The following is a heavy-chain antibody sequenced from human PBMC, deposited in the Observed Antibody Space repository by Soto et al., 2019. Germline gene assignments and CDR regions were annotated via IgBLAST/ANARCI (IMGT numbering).Heavy chain of an antibody. V-gene: IGHV1-69*13. D-gene: IGHD3-22*01. CDR2: IIPIFGTA. CDR3: ARCSYYYDSSGYYHGHFYYYYGMDV. Sequence: ASVKVSCKASGGTFSSYAISWVRQAPGQGLEWVGGIIPIFGTANYAQKFQGRVTITADESTSTAYMELSSLRSEDTAVYYCARCSYYYDSSGYYHGHFYYYYGMDVWGQGTTVTVSS. J-gene: IGHJ6*02. CDR1: GGTFSSYA.